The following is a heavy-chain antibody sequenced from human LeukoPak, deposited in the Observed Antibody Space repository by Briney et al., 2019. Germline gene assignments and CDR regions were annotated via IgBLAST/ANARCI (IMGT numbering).Heavy chain of an antibody. Sequence: SETLSLTCAVSGYSISSGYYWGWIRQPPGKGLEWIGSIYHSGSTYYNPSLKSRVTISVDTAKNQFSLKLLSVTAADAAVYYCARLISGSSGYYHYYYYYYYMDVWGKGTTVTVSS. CDR2: IYHSGST. CDR1: GYSISSGYY. J-gene: IGHJ6*03. D-gene: IGHD3-22*01. V-gene: IGHV4-38-2*01. CDR3: ARLISGSSGYYHYYYYYYYMDV.